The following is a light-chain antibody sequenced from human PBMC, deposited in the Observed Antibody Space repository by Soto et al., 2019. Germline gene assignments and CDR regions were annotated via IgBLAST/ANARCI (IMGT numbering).Light chain of an antibody. CDR2: GAS. CDR3: QQRHMWPIT. CDR1: QSVSSR. V-gene: IGKV3-11*01. J-gene: IGKJ5*01. Sequence: EIVMTQSPDTLSLSPGERATLSCRASQSVSSRLAWYQQKPGQAPRLLISGASSRATGIPDRFSGSGSGTDFTLTISSLEPEDSAVYYCQQRHMWPITFGQGTRLEIK.